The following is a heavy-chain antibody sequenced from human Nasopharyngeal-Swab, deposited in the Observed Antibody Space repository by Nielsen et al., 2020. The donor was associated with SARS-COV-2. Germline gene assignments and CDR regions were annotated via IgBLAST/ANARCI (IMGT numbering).Heavy chain of an antibody. CDR3: AKEDYYYGMDV. CDR1: GFTFSSYW. Sequence: GESLKISCAASGFTFSSYWMSWVRQAPGKGLEWVANIKQDGSEKYYVDSVKGRFTISRDNAKNSLYLQMNSLRAEDTALYYCAKEDYYYGMDVWGQGTTVTVSS. V-gene: IGHV3-7*03. J-gene: IGHJ6*02. CDR2: IKQDGSEK.